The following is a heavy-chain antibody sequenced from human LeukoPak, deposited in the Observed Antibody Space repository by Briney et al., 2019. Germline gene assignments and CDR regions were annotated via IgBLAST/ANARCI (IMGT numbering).Heavy chain of an antibody. Sequence: PSETLSLTCAVYGGSFSGYYWSWIRQSPGKGLEWIGEINHSGSTNYNPSLKSRVTISVDTSKNQFSLKLSSVTAADTAVYFCTRSGLTGMRKYARPDYYYYGMDVWGQGTAVTVSS. V-gene: IGHV4-34*01. CDR3: TRSGLTGMRKYARPDYYYYGMDV. CDR1: GGSFSGYY. D-gene: IGHD1-14*01. CDR2: INHSGST. J-gene: IGHJ6*02.